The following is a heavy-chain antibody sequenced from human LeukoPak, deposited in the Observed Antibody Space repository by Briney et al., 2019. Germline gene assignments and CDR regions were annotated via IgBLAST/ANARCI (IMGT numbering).Heavy chain of an antibody. J-gene: IGHJ4*02. CDR1: GYTFTGNY. CDR3: ARDGPMPYDY. D-gene: IGHD2-2*01. Sequence: ASVTVSCKASGYTFTGNYMHWVGQAPGQGREWMGWINPNSGGTNYAQKFQGRVTMTRDTAISTAYMELSGLRSDDTAVYYCARDGPMPYDYWGQGTLVTVSS. CDR2: INPNSGGT. V-gene: IGHV1-2*02.